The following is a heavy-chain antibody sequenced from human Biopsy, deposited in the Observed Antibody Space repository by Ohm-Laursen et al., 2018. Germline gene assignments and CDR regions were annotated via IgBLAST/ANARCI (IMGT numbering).Heavy chain of an antibody. D-gene: IGHD4-17*01. CDR2: ISHGGNDD. Sequence: SLRLSCAASGFTFSNYGIHRVRQAPGKGLEWVALISHGGNDDYYADSVEGRFTVSRDNSKNMVVLQMNSLRPEDTALYYCAKDRWERNLHYGGGVDLWGQGTTVTVSS. CDR3: AKDRWERNLHYGGGVDL. CDR1: GFTFSNYG. J-gene: IGHJ6*02. V-gene: IGHV3-30*18.